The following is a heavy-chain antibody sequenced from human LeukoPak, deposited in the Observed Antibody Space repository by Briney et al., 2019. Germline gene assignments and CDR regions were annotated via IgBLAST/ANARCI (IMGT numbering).Heavy chain of an antibody. J-gene: IGHJ4*02. CDR1: GFRFSSYG. V-gene: IGHV3-33*06. D-gene: IGHD6-13*01. Sequence: GGSLRLSCAASGFRFSSYGMHWVRQAPVKGLEWVAVIWYDGSNKYYADSVKGLFTISRDNSKNTLYLQMNSLRAEDTAVYYCAKERAAAVEGYFDYWGQGTLVTVSS. CDR3: AKERAAAVEGYFDY. CDR2: IWYDGSNK.